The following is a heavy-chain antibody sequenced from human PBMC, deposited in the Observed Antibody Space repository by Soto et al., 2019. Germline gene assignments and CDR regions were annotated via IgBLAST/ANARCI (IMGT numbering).Heavy chain of an antibody. CDR2: IYPGDSDT. Sequence: GESLKISCKGSGYSFTSYWIGWVRQMPGKGLEWMGIIYPGDSDTRYSPSFQGQVTISADKSISTAYLQWSSLKASDTAMYYCARAPHYDFWSGYIRGYYYYGMDVWGQGTTVTVS. J-gene: IGHJ6*02. D-gene: IGHD3-3*01. CDR3: ARAPHYDFWSGYIRGYYYYGMDV. V-gene: IGHV5-51*01. CDR1: GYSFTSYW.